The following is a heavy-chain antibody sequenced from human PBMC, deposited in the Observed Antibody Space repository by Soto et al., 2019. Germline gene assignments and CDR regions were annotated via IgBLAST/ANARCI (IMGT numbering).Heavy chain of an antibody. Sequence: ASVKVSCKASGFTFTSSAVQWVRQARGQRLEWIGWIVVGSGNTNYAQKFQERVTITRDMSTSTAYMELSSLRSEDTAVYYCAADTRYYDFWSGHDYWGQGTLVTVSS. CDR2: IVVGSGNT. CDR3: AADTRYYDFWSGHDY. J-gene: IGHJ4*02. D-gene: IGHD3-3*01. CDR1: GFTFTSSA. V-gene: IGHV1-58*01.